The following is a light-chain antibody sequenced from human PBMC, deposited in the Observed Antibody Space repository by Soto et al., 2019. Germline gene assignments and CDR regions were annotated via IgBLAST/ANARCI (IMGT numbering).Light chain of an antibody. Sequence: EIVLTQSPATLSVSPGERATLSCRASQSISSNLAWYQQKPGQAPRLLIYGPSTRATGVPARFSGSGSGTEFTFTISSLQSEDFAMYYCQQYTHWPEWSFGQGTKVEIK. CDR2: GPS. CDR3: QQYTHWPEWS. J-gene: IGKJ1*01. V-gene: IGKV3-15*01. CDR1: QSISSN.